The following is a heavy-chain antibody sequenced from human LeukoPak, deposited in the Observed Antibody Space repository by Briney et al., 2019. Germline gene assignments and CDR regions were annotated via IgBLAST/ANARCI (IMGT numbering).Heavy chain of an antibody. D-gene: IGHD3/OR15-3a*01. CDR2: IYAGANA. CDR3: ARGGLYANIRYDY. J-gene: IGHJ4*02. V-gene: IGHV4-59*01. Sequence: NPSETLSLTRTVSGVSITNYYWTWIRQPPGKGLEWIGYIYAGANAEYSPFLRSRVTISVDTSKNQFSLNLKSATAADTAVYYCARGGLYANIRYDYWGQGALVAVSS. CDR1: GVSITNYY.